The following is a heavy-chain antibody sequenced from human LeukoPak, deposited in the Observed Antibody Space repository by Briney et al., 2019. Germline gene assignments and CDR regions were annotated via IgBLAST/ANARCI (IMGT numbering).Heavy chain of an antibody. V-gene: IGHV7-4-1*02. J-gene: IGHJ4*02. CDR2: IDTKTGNP. CDR1: AYTFSSCA. CDR3: AIHPSDSSGYFSY. D-gene: IGHD3-22*01. Sequence: ASVNVSCKDSAYTFSSCASSWVRQDPGQGLEYMGWIDTKTGNPTYAQGFTGRFVFSLDTSVSTAYLQISSLKAEDTAVYYCAIHPSDSSGYFSYWGQGALVTVSS.